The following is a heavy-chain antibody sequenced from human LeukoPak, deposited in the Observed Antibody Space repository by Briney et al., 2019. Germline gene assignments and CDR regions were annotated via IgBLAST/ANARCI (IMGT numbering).Heavy chain of an antibody. D-gene: IGHD6-19*01. J-gene: IGHJ4*02. V-gene: IGHV1-3*01. CDR1: GYTFTSYA. CDR3: ARGYSSGWYMFDY. CDR2: INAGNGNT. Sequence: GASVQVSCKASGYTFTSYAMHWVRQAPGQRLEWMGWINAGNGNTKYSQKFQGRVTITRDTSASTAYMELSSLRSEDTAVYYCARGYSSGWYMFDYWGQGTLVTVSS.